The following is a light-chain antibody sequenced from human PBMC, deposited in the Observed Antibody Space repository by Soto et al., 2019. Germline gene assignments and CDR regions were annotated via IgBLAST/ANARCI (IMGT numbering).Light chain of an antibody. V-gene: IGKV1-39*01. Sequence: DIHMTHSPSSLSGSVGDRVTITCRASQMISNYLNWYQQKPGEVPKLLIYAASRLQSGVPSRFSGGGSGTDFTLTISSLQPEDFAMYYCQQSYSARTWTFGQGTKVDIK. J-gene: IGKJ1*01. CDR2: AAS. CDR1: QMISNY. CDR3: QQSYSARTWT.